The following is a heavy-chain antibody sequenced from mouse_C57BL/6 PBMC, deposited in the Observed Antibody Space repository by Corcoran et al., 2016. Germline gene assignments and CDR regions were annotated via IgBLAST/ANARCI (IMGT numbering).Heavy chain of an antibody. CDR1: GYTFTTYG. J-gene: IGHJ1*03. CDR3: ARRGDGYHGDFDV. CDR2: INTYSGVP. V-gene: IGHV9-3*01. D-gene: IGHD2-3*01. Sequence: QIQLVQSGPELKKPGETVKISCKASGYTFTTYGMSWVKQAPGKGLKWMGWINTYSGVPTYADDFKGRFAFSLETSASTAYLQINNLKNEDTATYFCARRGDGYHGDFDVWGTGTTVTVSS.